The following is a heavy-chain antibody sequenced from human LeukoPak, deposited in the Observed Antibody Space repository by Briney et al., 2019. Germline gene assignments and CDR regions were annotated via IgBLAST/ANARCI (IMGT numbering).Heavy chain of an antibody. CDR1: GGSISSYY. Sequence: SETLSLTCTASGGSISSYYWNWIRQPAGKGLEWIGHIYPSGVSNYNPALMSRVITTANTSKNQFSLKLRSVITADRGVYYCASSVDTAMVGDYWGQGTLVTVSS. J-gene: IGHJ4*02. CDR3: ASSVDTAMVGDY. D-gene: IGHD5-18*01. CDR2: IYPSGVS. V-gene: IGHV4-4*07.